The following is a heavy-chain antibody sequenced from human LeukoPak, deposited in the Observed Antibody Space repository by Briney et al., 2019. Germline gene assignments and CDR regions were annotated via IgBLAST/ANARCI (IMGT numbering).Heavy chain of an antibody. J-gene: IGHJ6*02. CDR3: ARLKCISTTCPSRYVMDV. CDR1: GGSISTYY. CDR2: IYYSGST. Sequence: PSETLSLTCSVSGGSISTYYWSWIRQPPGKGLEYIGYIYYSGSTNYNPSLKSRVTISVDTSKDQFSLNLTSVTAADTAVYYCARLKCISTTCPSRYVMDVWGQGTTVTVSS. D-gene: IGHD2-2*01. V-gene: IGHV4-59*01.